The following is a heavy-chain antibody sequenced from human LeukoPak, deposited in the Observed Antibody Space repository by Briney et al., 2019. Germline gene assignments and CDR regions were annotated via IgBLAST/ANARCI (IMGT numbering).Heavy chain of an antibody. CDR1: GFTFSSYS. J-gene: IGHJ4*02. V-gene: IGHV3-66*04. Sequence: SGGSLRLSCAASGFTFSSYSMNWVRQAPGKGLEWVSSIYSGGNTYYADSVKGRFTISRDNSKNTLYLQMNSLRAEDTGLYYCARHRRYCSGDNCYSGHDYWGQGTLVIVSS. CDR2: IYSGGNT. D-gene: IGHD2-15*01. CDR3: ARHRRYCSGDNCYSGHDY.